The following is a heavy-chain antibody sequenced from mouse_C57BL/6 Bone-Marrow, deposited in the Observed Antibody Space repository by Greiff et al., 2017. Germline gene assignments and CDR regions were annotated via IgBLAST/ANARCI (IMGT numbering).Heavy chain of an antibody. CDR3: SRQFGRDYYGSSDY. D-gene: IGHD1-1*01. CDR1: GYTFTSYW. Sequence: VQLQQSGAELAKPGASVKLSCKASGYTFTSYWMHWVKQRPGQGLEWIGYINPSSGYTKYTQKFKDKATLTADKSSSTSSMQLSSLTYEDSAVYYCSRQFGRDYYGSSDYWGQGTTLTVSS. CDR2: INPSSGYT. J-gene: IGHJ2*01. V-gene: IGHV1-7*01.